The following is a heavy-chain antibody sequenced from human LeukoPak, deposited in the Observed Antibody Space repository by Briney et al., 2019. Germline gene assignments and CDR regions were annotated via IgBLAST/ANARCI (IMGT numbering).Heavy chain of an antibody. CDR1: GFTFSSYW. J-gene: IGHJ4*02. D-gene: IGHD3-22*01. V-gene: IGHV3-7*03. CDR2: IKQDGSEK. Sequence: PGGSLRLSCAASGFTFSSYWMSWVRQAPGKGLEWVANIKQDGSEKYYVDSVKGRFTISRDNAKNSLYLRMNSLRAEDTAVYYCARVYDSSALDYWGQGTLVTVSS. CDR3: ARVYDSSALDY.